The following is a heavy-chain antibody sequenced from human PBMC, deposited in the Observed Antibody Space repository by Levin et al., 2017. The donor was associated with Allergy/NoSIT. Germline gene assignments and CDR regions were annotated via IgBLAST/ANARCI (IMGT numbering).Heavy chain of an antibody. J-gene: IGHJ6*02. V-gene: IGHV3-7*01. CDR2: IKQDGSEK. CDR1: GFTFSSYW. CDR3: AREGSYGMDV. D-gene: IGHD3-10*01. Sequence: GESLKISCAASGFTFSSYWMSWVRQAPGKGLEWVANIKQDGSEKYYVDSVKGRFTISRDNAKNSLYLQMNSLRAEDTAVYYCAREGSYGMDVWGQGTTVTVSS.